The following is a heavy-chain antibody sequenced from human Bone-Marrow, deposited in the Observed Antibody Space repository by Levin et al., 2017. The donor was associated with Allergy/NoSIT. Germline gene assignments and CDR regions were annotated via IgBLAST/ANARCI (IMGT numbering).Heavy chain of an antibody. V-gene: IGHV4-61*03. D-gene: IGHD3-22*01. CDR3: ARAKTGNDDSDFPSDEMSFYFDS. CDR1: GDSVTSDKSY. Sequence: ASETLSLTCTVSGDSVTSDKSYWSWIRQPPGKGLEWIGYVYNTASTNYSPSLRSRVTISIDTSKNDFSLSLNSVTAADTAVYFCARAKTGNDDSDFPSDEMSFYFDSWGRGTLVTVSS. J-gene: IGHJ4*02. CDR2: VYNTAST.